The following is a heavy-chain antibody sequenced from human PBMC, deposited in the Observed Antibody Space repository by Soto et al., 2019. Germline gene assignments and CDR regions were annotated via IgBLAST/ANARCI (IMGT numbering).Heavy chain of an antibody. J-gene: IGHJ4*02. Sequence: GASVKVSCKASGFRFTSYDINWVRQATGQGLEWMGWMSPSSGNTAYAQRFQGRVTMTRNTSISTAYMQLSSLSLDDTAVYYCATGGYNWNDFGQWGQGTLVTVPS. D-gene: IGHD1-20*01. CDR3: ATGGYNWNDFGQ. V-gene: IGHV1-8*01. CDR2: MSPSSGNT. CDR1: GFRFTSYD.